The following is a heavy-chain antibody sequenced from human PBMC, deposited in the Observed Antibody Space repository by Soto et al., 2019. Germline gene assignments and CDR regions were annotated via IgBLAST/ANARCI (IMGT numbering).Heavy chain of an antibody. CDR3: SIAGAGPTAHGY. CDR1: GFTISSYW. CDR2: INGDGSST. D-gene: IGHD6-19*01. Sequence: PGGSLRLSCVVSGFTISSYWMHWVRQAPGKGLVWVSRINGDGSSTNYADSVKGRFTISRDNAKNTLYLQMNTLRAEDTAVYYLSIAGAGPTAHGYLGQGNQVTVSS. V-gene: IGHV3-74*01. J-gene: IGHJ4*02.